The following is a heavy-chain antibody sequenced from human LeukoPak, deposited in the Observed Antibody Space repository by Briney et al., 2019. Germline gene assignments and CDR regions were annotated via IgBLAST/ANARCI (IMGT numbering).Heavy chain of an antibody. D-gene: IGHD5-12*01. Sequence: PSQTLSLTCTVSGASISSDSCYWTWVRQPAGRGLEWIGRIFTSTSTNYNPSLKSRVTISGDTSKNQFSLELTSVTAADTAVYYCARVRKWLRLSHYYYYMDVWGKGTTVTISS. J-gene: IGHJ6*03. V-gene: IGHV4-61*02. CDR2: IFTSTST. CDR1: GASISSDSCY. CDR3: ARVRKWLRLSHYYYYMDV.